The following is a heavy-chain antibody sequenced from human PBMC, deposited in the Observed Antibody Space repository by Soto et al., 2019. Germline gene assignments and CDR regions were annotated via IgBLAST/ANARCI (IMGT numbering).Heavy chain of an antibody. CDR1: GDSVSSNSAA. V-gene: IGHV6-1*01. D-gene: IGHD6-19*01. CDR2: TYYRSKWYN. CDR3: ARVFHYSSGWFRGEYYFDY. J-gene: IGHJ4*02. Sequence: SQTLSLTCATSGDSVSSNSAAWYWIRQSPSRGLEWLGRTYYRSKWYNDYAVSVKSRITINPDTSKNQFSLQLNSVTPEDTAVHYCARVFHYSSGWFRGEYYFDYWGQGTLVTVSA.